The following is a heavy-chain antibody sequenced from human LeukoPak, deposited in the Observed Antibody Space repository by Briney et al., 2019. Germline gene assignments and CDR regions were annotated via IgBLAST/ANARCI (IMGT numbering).Heavy chain of an antibody. Sequence: GGSLRLSCAASGFTFSSYGMHWVRQAPGKGLEWVAFIRYDGSNKYYADSVKGRFTISRDNSKNTLYLQMNSLRAEDTAVYYCAKSQLGDRNTYYYGSGSYIGYWGQGTLVTVSS. J-gene: IGHJ4*02. CDR2: IRYDGSNK. V-gene: IGHV3-30*02. CDR3: AKSQLGDRNTYYYGSGSYIGY. CDR1: GFTFSSYG. D-gene: IGHD3-10*01.